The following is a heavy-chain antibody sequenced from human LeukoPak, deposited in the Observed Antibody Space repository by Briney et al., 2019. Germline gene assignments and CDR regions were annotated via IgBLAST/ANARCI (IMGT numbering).Heavy chain of an antibody. CDR2: FYTGDSDT. CDR1: GYSFTSYW. Sequence: GESLKISRKGSGYSFTSYWIGRVRQMPGKGLGWMGSFYTGDSDTRYSPSFQGQVTISADKSISTAYLQWSSLKASDTARYYCARGDSRYSYGPPPNWFDPWGQGTLVTVSS. CDR3: ARGDSRYSYGPPPNWFDP. D-gene: IGHD5-18*01. J-gene: IGHJ5*02. V-gene: IGHV5-51*01.